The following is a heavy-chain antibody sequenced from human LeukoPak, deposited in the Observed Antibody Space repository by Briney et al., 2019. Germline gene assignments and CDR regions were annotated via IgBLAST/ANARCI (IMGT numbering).Heavy chain of an antibody. V-gene: IGHV4-30-2*01. Sequence: PSQTLSLTCTVSGGSISSGGYYWSWIRQPPGKGLEWIGYIYHSGSTYYNPSLKSRVTISVDTSKNQFSLKLSSVTAADTAVYYCARSHLICSSTSCQDYWGQGTLVTVSS. CDR1: GGSISSGGYY. D-gene: IGHD2-2*01. J-gene: IGHJ4*02. CDR2: IYHSGST. CDR3: ARSHLICSSTSCQDY.